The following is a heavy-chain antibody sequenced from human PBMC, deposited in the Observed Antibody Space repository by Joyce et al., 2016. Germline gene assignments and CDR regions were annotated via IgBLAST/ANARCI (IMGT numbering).Heavy chain of an antibody. Sequence: QVQLVQSGAEVKKPGSSVKVSCKASGGSFSSYAINWVRQAPGQGLEWMGGIIPIFGPANYAQKFQGRVTITADESTSTAYMELSSPKSEDTAVYYCARDLRAPSTSNDAFDIWGQGTMVTVSS. CDR1: GGSFSSYA. CDR3: ARDLRAPSTSNDAFDI. J-gene: IGHJ3*02. V-gene: IGHV1-69*01. CDR2: IIPIFGPA.